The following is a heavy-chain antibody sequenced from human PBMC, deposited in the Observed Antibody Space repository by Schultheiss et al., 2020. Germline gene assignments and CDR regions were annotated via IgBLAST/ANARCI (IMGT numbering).Heavy chain of an antibody. J-gene: IGHJ6*02. CDR2: IFSNDEK. CDR3: GALDYYYGMDV. CDR1: GFSLSNARMG. Sequence: SGPTLVKPTETLTLTCTVSGFSLSNARMGVSWIRQPPGKALEWLAHIFSNDEKSYSTSLKSRLTISKDTSKNQVVLTMTNMDPVDTATYYCGALDYYYGMDVWGQGTTVTVSS. V-gene: IGHV2-26*01. D-gene: IGHD3-10*01.